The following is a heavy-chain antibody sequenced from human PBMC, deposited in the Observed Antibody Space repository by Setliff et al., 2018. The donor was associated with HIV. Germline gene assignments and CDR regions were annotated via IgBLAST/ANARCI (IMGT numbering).Heavy chain of an antibody. CDR2: IYKGGST. V-gene: IGHV4-28*01. CDR1: GYSISSSYW. D-gene: IGHD3-10*01. J-gene: IGHJ2*01. Sequence: ETLSLTCVVSGYSISSSYWWGWMRQPPGKGLEWIGWIGYIYKGGSTYYNPSLKSRVTMSEDTSKNRFSLKLRSVTAVDTAVYYCARSALWFGEADWYFDLWGRGTLVTVSS. CDR3: ARSALWFGEADWYFDL.